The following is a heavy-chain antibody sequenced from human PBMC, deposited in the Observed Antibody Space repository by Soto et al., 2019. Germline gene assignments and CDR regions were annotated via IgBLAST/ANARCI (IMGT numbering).Heavy chain of an antibody. CDR2: LWSAGNT. J-gene: IGHJ6*02. V-gene: IGHV3-53*01. CDR3: AREAPMDV. CDR1: GFTVSSKY. Sequence: GGSLRLSCVAYGFTVSSKYMSWVRQAPGKGLEWVSVLWSAGNTYYADSVRGRFTISRDSSKNTLYLEMSSLRADDTAVYYCAREAPMDVWGQGTTVTVSS.